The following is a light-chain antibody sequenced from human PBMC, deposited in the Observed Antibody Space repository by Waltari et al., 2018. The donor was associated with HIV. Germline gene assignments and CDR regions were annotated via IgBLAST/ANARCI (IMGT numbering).Light chain of an antibody. CDR3: QQYNSLPWT. CDR1: QTVNKW. V-gene: IGKV1-5*03. Sequence: DIQLTQSPSTLSTSVGDRVIITCRASQTVNKWLAWYQQKLGTAPRVIIYQSSTLENGVPSRFSGSASGVDFTLTISSLQPEDLGTYYCQQYNSLPWTFGQGTRVEV. CDR2: QSS. J-gene: IGKJ1*01.